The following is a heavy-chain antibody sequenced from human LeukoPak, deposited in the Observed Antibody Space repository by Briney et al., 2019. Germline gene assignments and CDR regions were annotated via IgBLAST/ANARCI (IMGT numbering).Heavy chain of an antibody. Sequence: PETLSLTCSVSGGSIGRSSYYWGWTRQPPGKGLEGIGSIYYSGDTYYNPSLKSRVTISVDTSRNQFSLKLGSVTAADTAIYYCARHGSITTGAFTYWGQGTLVTVSS. CDR2: IYYSGDT. CDR1: GGSIGRSSYY. CDR3: ARHGSITTGAFTY. D-gene: IGHD1-26*01. V-gene: IGHV4-39*01. J-gene: IGHJ4*02.